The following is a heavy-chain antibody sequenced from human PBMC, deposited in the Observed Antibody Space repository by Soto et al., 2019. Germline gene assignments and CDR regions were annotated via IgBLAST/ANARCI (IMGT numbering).Heavy chain of an antibody. CDR2: ISAYNGNT. CDR3: ARVGGGSLWFGELLLDYYGMDV. J-gene: IGHJ6*02. V-gene: IGHV1-18*01. CDR1: GYTFTSYG. Sequence: QVQLVQSGAEVKKPGASVKVSCKASGYTFTSYGISWVRQAPGQGLEWMGWISAYNGNTNYAQKLQGRVTMTTDTSTSTAYMELRSLRSDDTAVYYCARVGGGSLWFGELLLDYYGMDVWGQGTTVTVSS. D-gene: IGHD3-10*01.